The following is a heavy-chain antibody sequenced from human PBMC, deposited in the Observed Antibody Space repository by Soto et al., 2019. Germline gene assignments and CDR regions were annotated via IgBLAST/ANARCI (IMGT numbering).Heavy chain of an antibody. CDR3: ARAPRGNYGYPSSFDY. CDR1: GGSISSYY. D-gene: IGHD3-10*01. Sequence: QVQLQESGPGLVKPSETLSLTCTVSGGSISSYYWSWIRQPPGKGLEWIGYIYYSGSTNYNPSLQSRVTISVDTSKNQFSLKLSSVTAADTAVYYCARAPRGNYGYPSSFDYWGQGTLVTVSS. CDR2: IYYSGST. V-gene: IGHV4-59*01. J-gene: IGHJ4*02.